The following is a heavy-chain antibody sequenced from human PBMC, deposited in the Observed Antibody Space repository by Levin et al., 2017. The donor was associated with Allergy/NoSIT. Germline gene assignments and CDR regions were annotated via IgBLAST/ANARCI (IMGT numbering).Heavy chain of an antibody. CDR2: IYWNDDR. Sequence: SGPTLVKPTQTLTLTCTFSGFSLTTTGVGVGWIRQPPGKALEWLALIYWNDDRRYSPSLKSRLTITKDTSKNQVVLTMTNMDPVDTATYYCGHGLSRPIPNTFEWWGQGTMVTVSS. D-gene: IGHD3-3*01. V-gene: IGHV2-5*01. CDR3: GHGLSRPIPNTFEW. CDR1: GFSLTTTGVG. J-gene: IGHJ3*01.